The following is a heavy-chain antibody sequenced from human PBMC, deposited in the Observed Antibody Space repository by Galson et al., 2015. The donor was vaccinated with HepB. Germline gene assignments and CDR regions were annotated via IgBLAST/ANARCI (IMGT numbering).Heavy chain of an antibody. Sequence: SVKVSCKASGYTLTNYHFHWVRQAPGQGPEWMGKIFAGGGSTRYADRFQGRVTLTSNSSTSTIYMEVSSLRSDDTAVYYCARETPDTYYFDYWGQGTLVTVSS. CDR2: IFAGGGST. J-gene: IGHJ4*02. V-gene: IGHV1-46*01. CDR3: ARETPDTYYFDY. D-gene: IGHD2-15*01. CDR1: GYTLTNYH.